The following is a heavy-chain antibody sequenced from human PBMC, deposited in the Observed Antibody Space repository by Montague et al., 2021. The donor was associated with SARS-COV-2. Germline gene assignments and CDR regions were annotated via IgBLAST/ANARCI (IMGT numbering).Heavy chain of an antibody. J-gene: IGHJ4*02. CDR3: AKDPHYDFWSGYYYDY. V-gene: IGHV3-23*03. CDR2: IYSGGSST. CDR1: GFTFSNYA. Sequence: SLRLPCAASGFTFSNYAMSWVRQAPGKGLEWVSVIYSGGSSTYYADSVKGRFTISRDNSKNTLYLQMNSLRAEDTAVYYCAKDPHYDFWSGYYYDYWGQGTLVTVSS. D-gene: IGHD3-3*01.